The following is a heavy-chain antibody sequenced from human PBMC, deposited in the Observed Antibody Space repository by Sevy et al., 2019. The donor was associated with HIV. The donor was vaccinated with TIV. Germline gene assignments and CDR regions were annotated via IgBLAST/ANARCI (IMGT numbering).Heavy chain of an antibody. D-gene: IGHD3-10*01. Sequence: SETLSLTCAVSGYSISSGYYWGWIRQPPGKGLEWIGSIYHSGSTYYNPSLKSRVTISVDTSKNQFSRKLSSVTAADTAVYYCARAGYYGSGSYYNENATYWGQGTLVTVSS. CDR1: GYSISSGYY. V-gene: IGHV4-38-2*01. CDR2: IYHSGST. CDR3: ARAGYYGSGSYYNENATY. J-gene: IGHJ4*02.